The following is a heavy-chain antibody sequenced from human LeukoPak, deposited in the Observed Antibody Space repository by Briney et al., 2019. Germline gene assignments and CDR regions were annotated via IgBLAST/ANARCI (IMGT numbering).Heavy chain of an antibody. D-gene: IGHD3-10*01. CDR3: AGSGHHYYYYMDV. CDR2: IYYSGST. V-gene: IGHV4-39*07. CDR1: GGSISSSSYY. J-gene: IGHJ6*03. Sequence: KTSETLSLTCTVSGGSISSSSYYWGWIRQPPGKGLEWIGSIYYSGSTYYNPSLKSRVTISVDTSKNQFSLKLSSVTAADTAVYYCAGSGHHYYYYMDVWGKGTTVTVSS.